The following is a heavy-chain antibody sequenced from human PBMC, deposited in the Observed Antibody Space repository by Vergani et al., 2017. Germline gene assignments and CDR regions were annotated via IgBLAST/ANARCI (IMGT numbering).Heavy chain of an antibody. CDR1: GFTLRNYD. V-gene: IGHV3-30*02. CDR3: AKLFRGWGIDY. D-gene: IGHD3-16*01. Sequence: QVQLVESGGGVVQRGGSLRLSCATSGFTLRNYDMQWIRQGPGKGLEFVAFIQFDGINQYCADTIKGRFTLSRDFSKNTLYLQMNSLRTYDTATDYCAKLFRGWGIDYWGQGTQVIVSS. CDR2: IQFDGINQ. J-gene: IGHJ4*02.